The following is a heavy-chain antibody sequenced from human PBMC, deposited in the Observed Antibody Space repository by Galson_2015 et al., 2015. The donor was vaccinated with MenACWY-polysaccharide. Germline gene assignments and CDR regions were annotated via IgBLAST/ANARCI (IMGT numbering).Heavy chain of an antibody. V-gene: IGHV1-2*02. CDR1: GYTLTGYY. Sequence: SVKVSCKAYGYTLTGYYMQWVRQAPGQGLEWMGWINANSGGTKFAQKFQGRVTMNRDTSISTAYMELRRLRFDDTAVYYYARGSGFVHSSSSNSWPLDYWCQGTLVTVSS. CDR3: ARGSGFVHSSSSNSWPLDY. CDR2: INANSGGT. J-gene: IGHJ4*02. D-gene: IGHD6-13*01.